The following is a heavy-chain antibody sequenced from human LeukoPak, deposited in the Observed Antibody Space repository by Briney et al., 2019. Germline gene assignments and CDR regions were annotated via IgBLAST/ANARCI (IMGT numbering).Heavy chain of an antibody. CDR3: ARSGYCSSTSCYAVDYFDY. D-gene: IGHD2-2*01. V-gene: IGHV4-4*07. CDR1: GGSISSYY. CDR2: IYTSGST. J-gene: IGHJ4*02. Sequence: PSETLSLTCTVSGGSISSYYWSWIRQPAGKGLEWIGRIYTSGSTNYNPSLKSRVTISVDKSKNQFSLKLRSVTAADTAVYYCARSGYCSSTSCYAVDYFDYWGQGTLVTVSS.